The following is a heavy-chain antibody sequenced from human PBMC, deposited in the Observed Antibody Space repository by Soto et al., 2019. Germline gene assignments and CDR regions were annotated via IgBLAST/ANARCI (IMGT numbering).Heavy chain of an antibody. J-gene: IGHJ4*02. Sequence: GGSLRLCWAAAGGTFTYYAVNWVRQAPGKGLEWVSAISGDGGSTYHADSVKGRFTISRDKSKNTVYLQMNSLRAEDTAIYYCARQYSTTGAVYRDFFDNWGQGTLVPVAS. V-gene: IGHV3-23*01. D-gene: IGHD2-8*01. CDR3: ARQYSTTGAVYRDFFDN. CDR1: GGTFTYYA. CDR2: ISGDGGST.